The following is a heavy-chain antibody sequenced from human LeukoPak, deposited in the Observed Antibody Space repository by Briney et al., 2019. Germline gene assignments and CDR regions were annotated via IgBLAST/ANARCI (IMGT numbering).Heavy chain of an antibody. CDR1: GYTLTELS. D-gene: IGHD3-22*01. Sequence: ASVKVSCKVSGYTLTELSMHWVRQAPGKGLEWMGGFDPEDGETFYAQKFQGRVTMTEDTSTDTAYMELSSLRSEDTAVYYCATDYYYDSSGSYYTVDYWGQGTLVTVSS. V-gene: IGHV1-24*01. J-gene: IGHJ4*02. CDR2: FDPEDGET. CDR3: ATDYYYDSSGSYYTVDY.